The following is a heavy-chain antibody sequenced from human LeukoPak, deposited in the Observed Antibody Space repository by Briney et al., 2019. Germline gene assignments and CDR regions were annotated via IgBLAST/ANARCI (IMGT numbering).Heavy chain of an antibody. D-gene: IGHD3-22*01. J-gene: IGHJ4*02. CDR1: GFTFSSYW. CDR2: INTDGSST. CDR3: ARGFGDYYDSSGYHLFDY. Sequence: GGSLRLSCAASGFTFSSYWMHWVRQAPGKGLVWVSRINTDGSSTSYADSVKGRFTISRDNAKNTLYLQMNSLRAEDTAVYYCARGFGDYYDSSGYHLFDYWGQGTLVTVSS. V-gene: IGHV3-74*01.